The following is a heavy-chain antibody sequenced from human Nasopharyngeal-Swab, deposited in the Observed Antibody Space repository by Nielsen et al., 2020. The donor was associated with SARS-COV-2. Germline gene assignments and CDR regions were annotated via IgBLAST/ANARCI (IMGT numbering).Heavy chain of an antibody. V-gene: IGHV3-23*01. Sequence: GGSLRLSCAASGFTFSTYDVTWVRQAPGKGLEWVSTIIGRSGKVYYADSVEGRFTISRDDSANTLFVQMDSLRAEDTAVYYCAKQYSRSDYIYYYGMDVWGRGTAVTVSS. J-gene: IGHJ6*02. D-gene: IGHD6-6*01. CDR1: GFTFSTYD. CDR2: IIGRSGKV. CDR3: AKQYSRSDYIYYYGMDV.